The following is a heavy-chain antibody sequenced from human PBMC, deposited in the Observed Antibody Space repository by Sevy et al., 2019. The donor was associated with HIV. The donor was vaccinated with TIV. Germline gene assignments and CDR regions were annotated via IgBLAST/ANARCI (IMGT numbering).Heavy chain of an antibody. CDR2: IKPNSGGT. CDR1: GYTFTGYY. Sequence: ASVKVSCKASGYTFTGYYMHWVRQAPGQGLEWMRWIKPNSGGTNYAQKFQGRVTMTRDTSISTAYMERSRLRSDDTAVYYCARPWFGESGGWFDPWGQGTLVTVSS. V-gene: IGHV1-2*02. D-gene: IGHD3-10*01. CDR3: ARPWFGESGGWFDP. J-gene: IGHJ5*02.